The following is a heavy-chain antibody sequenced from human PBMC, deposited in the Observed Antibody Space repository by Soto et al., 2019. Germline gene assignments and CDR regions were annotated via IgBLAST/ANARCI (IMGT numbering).Heavy chain of an antibody. Sequence: SLRLPCAASGITFSDYYMSWIRQAPGKGLEGVSYISSSCSTRCYAGRVKGRFNNSRDNAKYSLYLQMNSLRAEDTSVYYCAGVDVDTFMVIGGYYHGIDVWGQGTTVTVSS. V-gene: IGHV3-11*04. J-gene: IGHJ6*02. CDR1: GITFSDYY. CDR3: AGVDVDTFMVIGGYYHGIDV. CDR2: ISSSCSTR. D-gene: IGHD5-18*01.